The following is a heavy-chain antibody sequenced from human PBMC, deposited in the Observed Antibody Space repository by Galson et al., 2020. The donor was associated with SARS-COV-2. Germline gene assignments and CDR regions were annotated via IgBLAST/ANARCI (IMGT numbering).Heavy chain of an antibody. J-gene: IGHJ4*02. CDR1: GFSFALHP. V-gene: IGHV3-30-3*01. Sequence: GESLKISCAASGFSFALHPMHWVRQAPGKGLEWVAVSSYDGNQEFYAGSVKGRFTISRDNSKSTLHLQMNGLRVDDTAVYYCVRDKLGEKLELDFWGQGILVTDSS. D-gene: IGHD3-16*01. CDR3: VRDKLGEKLELDF. CDR2: SSYDGNQE.